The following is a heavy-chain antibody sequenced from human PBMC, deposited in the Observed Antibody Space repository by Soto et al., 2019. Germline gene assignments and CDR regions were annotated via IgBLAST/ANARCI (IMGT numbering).Heavy chain of an antibody. CDR1: GFTFSNAW. D-gene: IGHD3-22*01. Sequence: GGSLRLSCAASGFTFSNAWMYWVRQAPGKGLEWVGRIKSKTDGGTTEYAAPVKGRFTISRDDSKNTLYLQMNSPKTEDTAVYYCTTVRPYDSSWSSGRGTLVTVST. V-gene: IGHV3-15*07. CDR3: TTVRPYDSSWS. J-gene: IGHJ5*02. CDR2: IKSKTDGGTT.